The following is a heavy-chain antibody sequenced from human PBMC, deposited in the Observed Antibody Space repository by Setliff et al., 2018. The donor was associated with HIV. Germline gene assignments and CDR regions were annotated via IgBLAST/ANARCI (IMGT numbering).Heavy chain of an antibody. J-gene: IGHJ4*02. CDR3: ARDPPGWRYDSSGYTDY. CDR2: ISAYNGNT. CDR1: GYTFTSYG. V-gene: IGHV1-18*01. Sequence: ASVKVSCKASGYTFTSYGISWVRQAPGQGLEWMGWISAYNGNTNYAQKLQGRVTMTTDTSTSTAYMEPRSLRSDDTAVYYCARDPPGWRYDSSGYTDYWGQGTLVTVSS. D-gene: IGHD3-22*01.